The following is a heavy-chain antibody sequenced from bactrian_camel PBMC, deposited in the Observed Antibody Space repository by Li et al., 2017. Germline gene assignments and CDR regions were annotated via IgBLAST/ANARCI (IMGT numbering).Heavy chain of an antibody. CDR1: GNTYDSYC. CDR2: LRADARS. Sequence: QVQLVESGGGWAQAGGSLRLSCEGSGNTYDSYCRGWFRQAEGKEREGVATLRADARSTYSDSVKGRFTVSKDNAKRTLYLQMNDLEPSDTGTYYCAAAQDDVRRPCTGDALLKFGFWGQGTQVTVS. J-gene: IGHJ6*01. D-gene: IGHD1*01. V-gene: IGHV3S55*01. CDR3: AAAQDDVRRPCTGDALLKFGF.